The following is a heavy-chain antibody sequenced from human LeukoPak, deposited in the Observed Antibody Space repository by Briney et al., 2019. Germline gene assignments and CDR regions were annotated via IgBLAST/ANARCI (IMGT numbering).Heavy chain of an antibody. CDR1: GYSFTSYW. CDR3: ARLPWGYYYDSSGYATDAFDI. CDR2: IYPGDSDT. D-gene: IGHD3-22*01. V-gene: IGHV5-51*01. Sequence: GESLKISCKGSGYSFTSYWIGWVRQMPGKGLEWMGIIYPGDSDTRCSPSFQGQVTISADKSISTAYLQWSSLKASDTAMYYCARLPWGYYYDSSGYATDAFDIWGQGTMVTVSS. J-gene: IGHJ3*02.